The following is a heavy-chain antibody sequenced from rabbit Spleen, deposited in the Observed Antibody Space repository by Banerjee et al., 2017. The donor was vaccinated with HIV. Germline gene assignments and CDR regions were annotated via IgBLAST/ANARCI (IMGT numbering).Heavy chain of an antibody. D-gene: IGHD1-1*01. CDR2: IYTGNGKN. CDR3: TRDDGSGHYIDGYFNL. CDR1: GFSLSSGYD. J-gene: IGHJ4*01. Sequence: VESGGGLVKPGASLTLICTASGFSLSSGYDMSWVRQAPGKGLEWIGFIYTGNGKNYYASWAKGRFTISKTSSTTVTLQVTSLTAADTATYFCTRDDGSGHYIDGYFNLWGPGTLVTVS. V-gene: IGHV1S40*01.